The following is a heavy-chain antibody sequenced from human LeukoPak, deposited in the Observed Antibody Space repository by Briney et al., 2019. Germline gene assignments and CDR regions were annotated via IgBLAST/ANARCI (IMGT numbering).Heavy chain of an antibody. CDR3: ARDRKLPNATYYYYGMDV. CDR2: IYYSEST. J-gene: IGHJ6*02. D-gene: IGHD1-14*01. CDR1: GGSISSGGYY. V-gene: IGHV4-31*03. Sequence: SETLSLTCTVSGGSISSGGYYWSWIRQHPGKGLEWIGYIYYSESTYYNPSLKSRVTISVDTSKNQFSLKLSSVTAADTAVYYCARDRKLPNATYYYYGMDVWGQGTTVTVSS.